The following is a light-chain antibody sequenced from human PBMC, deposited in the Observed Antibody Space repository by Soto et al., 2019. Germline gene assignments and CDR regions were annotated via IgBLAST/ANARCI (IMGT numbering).Light chain of an antibody. CDR1: QSVSSN. J-gene: IGKJ3*01. CDR3: QQDNSWPSST. V-gene: IGKV3-15*01. Sequence: DIVMTQSPATLSVSPGERATLSCRASQSVSSNLAWYQQKPGQAPRLLVYGASTRATGIPARFSDSGSGTDFILTVSSLQSEDFALYYCQQDNSWPSSTVGPGTKVDIK. CDR2: GAS.